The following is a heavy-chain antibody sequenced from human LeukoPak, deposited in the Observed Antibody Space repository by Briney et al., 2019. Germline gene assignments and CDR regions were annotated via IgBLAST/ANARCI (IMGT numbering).Heavy chain of an antibody. Sequence: SVKVSCKASRGTFSSYAISWVRQAPGQGLEWMGRIIPILGIANYAQKFQGRVTITADKSTSTAYMELSSLRSEDTAVYYCATLPGDYGDYFRRNFDYWGQGTLVTVSS. D-gene: IGHD4-17*01. V-gene: IGHV1-69*04. CDR1: RGTFSSYA. J-gene: IGHJ4*02. CDR3: ATLPGDYGDYFRRNFDY. CDR2: IIPILGIA.